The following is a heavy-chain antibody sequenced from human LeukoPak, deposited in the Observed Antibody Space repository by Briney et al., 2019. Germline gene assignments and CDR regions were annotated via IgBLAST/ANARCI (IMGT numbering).Heavy chain of an antibody. J-gene: IGHJ4*02. CDR1: GFTFNNYW. D-gene: IGHD5-24*01. CDR2: VNNDGSST. Sequence: PGGSLRLSCAASGFTFNNYWMHWVRQAPGKGLVWVSHVNNDGSSTSYADSVKGRFIISRDNAKDTLYLQMKSLRAEDTAVYYCARDRGKMATVNFLDHWGQGTLVTVSS. CDR3: ARDRGKMATVNFLDH. V-gene: IGHV3-74*01.